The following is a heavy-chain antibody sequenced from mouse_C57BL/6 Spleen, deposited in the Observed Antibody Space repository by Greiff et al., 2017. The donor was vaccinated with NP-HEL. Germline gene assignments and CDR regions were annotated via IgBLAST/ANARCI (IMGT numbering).Heavy chain of an antibody. V-gene: IGHV1-81*01. D-gene: IGHD4-1*01. CDR3: ARSELGRGFAY. CDR2: IYPRSGNT. Sequence: VQLQQSGAELARPGASVKLSCKASGYTFTSYGISWVKQRTGQGLEWIGEIYPRSGNTYYNEKFKGKATLTADKSSSTAYMELRSLTSEDSAVYFCARSELGRGFAYWGQGTLVTVSA. CDR1: GYTFTSYG. J-gene: IGHJ3*01.